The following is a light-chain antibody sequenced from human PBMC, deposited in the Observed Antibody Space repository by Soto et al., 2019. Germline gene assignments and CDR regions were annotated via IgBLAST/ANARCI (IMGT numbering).Light chain of an antibody. CDR1: QSVSSNY. CDR3: QQYDSSPRT. CDR2: GAS. J-gene: IGKJ1*01. V-gene: IGKV3-20*01. Sequence: EIVLTQSPGTLSLSPGERATLSCRASQSVSSNYLAWYQQKPGQAPRLLIYGASRRATGIPDRFSGSGSGTDFTLTISRLEPEDFAVYDCQQYDSSPRTFGQGTKVEIQ.